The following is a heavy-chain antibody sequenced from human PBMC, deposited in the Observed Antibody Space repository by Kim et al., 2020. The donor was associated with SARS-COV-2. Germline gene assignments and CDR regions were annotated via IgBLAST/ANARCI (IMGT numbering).Heavy chain of an antibody. Sequence: GGSLRLSCAASGFTFSSYSMNWVRQAPGKGLEWVSSISSSSSYIYYADSVKGRFTISRDNAKNSLYLQMNGLRAEDTAVYYCARGSPGDYGDFDYWGQGTLVTVSS. D-gene: IGHD4-17*01. J-gene: IGHJ4*02. CDR2: ISSSSSYI. CDR1: GFTFSSYS. V-gene: IGHV3-21*04. CDR3: ARGSPGDYGDFDY.